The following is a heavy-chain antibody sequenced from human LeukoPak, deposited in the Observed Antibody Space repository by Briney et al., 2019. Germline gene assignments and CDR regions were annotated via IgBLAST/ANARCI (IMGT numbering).Heavy chain of an antibody. D-gene: IGHD4-17*01. V-gene: IGHV4-4*07. CDR2: LHTSGST. Sequence: SETLSLTCTVSGGSISSYYCSWIRQPAGEGLEWIGRLHTSGSTHYNPSLKSRVTMSVDTSKNQFSLKLSSVTAADTAVYYCARDFGYGDYFFDDWGQGTLVTVSS. CDR1: GGSISSYY. J-gene: IGHJ4*02. CDR3: ARDFGYGDYFFDD.